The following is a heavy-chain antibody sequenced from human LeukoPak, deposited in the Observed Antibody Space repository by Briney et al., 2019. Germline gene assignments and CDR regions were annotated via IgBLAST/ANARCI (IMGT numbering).Heavy chain of an antibody. Sequence: ASETLSLTCTVSGGSISSYYWSWIRQPPGKGLEWIGYIYYSGSTNYNPSLKSRVTISVDTSKNQFSLKLSSVTAADTAVYYCARVKGAFDIWGQGTMVTVSS. J-gene: IGHJ3*02. CDR1: GGSISSYY. CDR3: ARVKGAFDI. CDR2: IYYSGST. V-gene: IGHV4-59*12.